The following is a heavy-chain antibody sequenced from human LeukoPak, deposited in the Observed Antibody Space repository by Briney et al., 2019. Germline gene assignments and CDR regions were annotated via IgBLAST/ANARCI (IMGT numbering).Heavy chain of an antibody. Sequence: GGSLRLSCTVSGFTVSSNSMSWVRQAPGKGLEWVSLIYSDNTNYSDSVKGRFTISRDNSKNTLYLQMNSLRAEDTAVYYCARRAGSFSHPYDYWGQGTLVTVSS. V-gene: IGHV3-53*01. J-gene: IGHJ4*02. CDR3: ARRAGSFSHPYDY. D-gene: IGHD2/OR15-2a*01. CDR1: GFTVSSNS. CDR2: IYSDNT.